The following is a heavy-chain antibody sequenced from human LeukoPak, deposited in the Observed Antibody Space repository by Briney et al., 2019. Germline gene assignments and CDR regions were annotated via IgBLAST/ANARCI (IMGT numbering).Heavy chain of an antibody. CDR1: GFTFSGYD. V-gene: IGHV3-21*01. D-gene: IGHD6-6*01. J-gene: IGHJ5*02. CDR3: ARGSSNVAARNNWFDP. Sequence: GGSLRLSCAASGFTFSGYDMNWVRQAPGKGLEWVSSISGSSSYIYYADSMKGRFTISRDNGKNSLYLQVNSLRAEDTAVYFCARGSSNVAARNNWFDPWGQGTLVTVSS. CDR2: ISGSSSYI.